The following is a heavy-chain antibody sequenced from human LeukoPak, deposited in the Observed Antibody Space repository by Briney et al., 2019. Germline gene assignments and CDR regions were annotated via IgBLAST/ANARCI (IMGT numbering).Heavy chain of an antibody. CDR3: AKEGGRIAARPFDY. CDR2: IYSGGST. J-gene: IGHJ4*02. CDR1: GFTVSSNY. D-gene: IGHD6-6*01. V-gene: IGHV3-53*01. Sequence: GGSLRPSCAASGFTVSSNYMSWVRQAPGKGLEWVSVIYSGGSTYYADSVKGRFTISRDNSKNTVSLQMNSLRAEDTAVYYCAKEGGRIAARPFDYWGQGTLVTVSS.